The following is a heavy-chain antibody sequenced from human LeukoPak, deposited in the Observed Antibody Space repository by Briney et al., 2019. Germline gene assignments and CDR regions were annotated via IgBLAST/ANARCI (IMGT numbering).Heavy chain of an antibody. CDR2: IGSDNKS. D-gene: IGHD3-10*02. Sequence: GGSLRLSCEASGFTFSAYAMTWVRQAPGKGLEWVSSIGSDNKSHYSESVKGRFAISRDNSKSIVFLQLNSLRAEDTALYYCARDLRYYVAMDVWGQGTTVYVSS. V-gene: IGHV3-23*01. CDR1: GFTFSAYA. CDR3: ARDLRYYVAMDV. J-gene: IGHJ6*02.